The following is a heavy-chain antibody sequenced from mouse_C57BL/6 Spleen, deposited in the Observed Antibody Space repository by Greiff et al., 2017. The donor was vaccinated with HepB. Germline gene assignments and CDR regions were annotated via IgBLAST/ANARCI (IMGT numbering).Heavy chain of an antibody. V-gene: IGHV1-9*01. Sequence: QVQLKESGAELMKPGASVKLSCKATGYTFTGYWIEWVKQRPGHGLEWIGEILPGSGSTNYNEKFKGKATLTADTSSNTAYMQLSSLTTEDSAIYYCASNWDGATTVAGYWGQGTLVTVSA. D-gene: IGHD4-1*02. CDR1: GYTFTGYW. CDR2: ILPGSGST. J-gene: IGHJ3*01. CDR3: ASNWDGATTVAGY.